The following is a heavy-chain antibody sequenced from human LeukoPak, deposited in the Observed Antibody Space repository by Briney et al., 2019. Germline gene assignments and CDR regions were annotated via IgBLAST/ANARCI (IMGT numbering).Heavy chain of an antibody. D-gene: IGHD4-17*01. Sequence: GASVNVSCQASGYTFTGYYMHWVRQAPGQGLEWMGWINPNSGGTNYAQKFQGRVTITADKSTSTAYMELSSLRSEDTAVYYCARGTYGDYLTLDYWGQGTLVTVSS. CDR1: GYTFTGYY. CDR3: ARGTYGDYLTLDY. V-gene: IGHV1-2*02. J-gene: IGHJ4*02. CDR2: INPNSGGT.